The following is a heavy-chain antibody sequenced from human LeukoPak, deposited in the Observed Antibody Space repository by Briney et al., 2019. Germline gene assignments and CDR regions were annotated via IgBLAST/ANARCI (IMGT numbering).Heavy chain of an antibody. J-gene: IGHJ3*02. CDR2: ISGSGGGT. CDR3: ARDRNWGAYDI. V-gene: IGHV3-23*01. Sequence: GGSLRLSCVASGFTFSSYGMSWVRQAPGKGLEWVSAISGSGGGTYYADSVKGRFTISRDNSKNTLYLQMNSLRAEDTAVYYCARDRNWGAYDIWGQGTMVTVSS. CDR1: GFTFSSYG. D-gene: IGHD7-27*01.